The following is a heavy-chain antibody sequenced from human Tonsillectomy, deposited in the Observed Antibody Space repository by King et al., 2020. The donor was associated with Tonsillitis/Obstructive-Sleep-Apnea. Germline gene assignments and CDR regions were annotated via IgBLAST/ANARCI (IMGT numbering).Heavy chain of an antibody. CDR1: GFIFSTYG. CDR2: ISSDGSNK. J-gene: IGHJ4*02. Sequence: VQLVESGGGVVQPGRSLRLSCAASGFIFSTYGMHWVRQAPGKGLEWVAIISSDGSNKYYGDSVKGRFTISRDNSKNTLFLQMDSLRTEDTAVYYCAKAQGDTYGPLDYWGQETLVTVSS. D-gene: IGHD5-18*01. CDR3: AKAQGDTYGPLDY. V-gene: IGHV3-30*18.